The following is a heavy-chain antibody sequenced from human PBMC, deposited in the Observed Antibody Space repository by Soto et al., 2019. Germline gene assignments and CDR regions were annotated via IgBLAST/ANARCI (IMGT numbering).Heavy chain of an antibody. D-gene: IGHD6-19*01. CDR1: GYTFIGYY. J-gene: IGHJ4*02. CDR3: ARGWQWLGY. Sequence: QVQLVQSGAEVKKPGASVKVSCKASGYTFIGYYMHWVRQAPGQGLEWMGWINLNSGGTNYAQKFQGRVTMTRDTSISTPYMELSRLRSDDTAVYYCARGWQWLGYWGQGTLVTVSS. V-gene: IGHV1-2*02. CDR2: INLNSGGT.